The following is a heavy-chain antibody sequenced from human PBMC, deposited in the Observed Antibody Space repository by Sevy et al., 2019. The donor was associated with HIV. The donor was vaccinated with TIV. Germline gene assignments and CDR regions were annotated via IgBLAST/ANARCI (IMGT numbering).Heavy chain of an antibody. J-gene: IGHJ3*02. CDR3: ARGGWLQTDDAFDI. D-gene: IGHD5-12*01. V-gene: IGHV4-61*02. CDR2: IYTSGST. Sequence: SETLSLTCTVSGGSISSGSYYWSWIRQPAGKGLEWIGRIYTSGSTNYNPSLKSRVTMSVDTSKNQFSLKLSSVTAADTAVYYYARGGWLQTDDAFDIWGQGTMVTVSS. CDR1: GGSISSGSYY.